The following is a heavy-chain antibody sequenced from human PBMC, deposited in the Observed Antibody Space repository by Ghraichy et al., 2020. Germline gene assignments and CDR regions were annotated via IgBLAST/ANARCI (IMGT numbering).Heavy chain of an antibody. D-gene: IGHD5-12*01. CDR2: ISSSSSYI. Sequence: GGSLRLSCAASGFTFSSYSMNWVRQAPGKGLEWVSSISSSSSYIYYADSVKGRFTISRDNAKNSLYLQMNSLRAEDTAVYYCAREIVATIFDYYYGMDVWGQGTTVTVSS. V-gene: IGHV3-21*01. CDR3: AREIVATIFDYYYGMDV. J-gene: IGHJ6*02. CDR1: GFTFSSYS.